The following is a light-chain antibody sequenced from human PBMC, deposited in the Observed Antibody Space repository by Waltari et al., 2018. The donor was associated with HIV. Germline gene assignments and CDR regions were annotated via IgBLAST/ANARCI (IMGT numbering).Light chain of an antibody. Sequence: QSALTQPASVSGSPGQSITISCTGTSNDVGRYDYVSWHQHHPDTAPKLVIYEVTNPPSGISHRFSGSTSGNTASLTISGLQAEDEADYYCSSYVVNSTPYVFGSGTKVTVL. CDR2: EVT. V-gene: IGLV2-14*01. J-gene: IGLJ1*01. CDR3: SSYVVNSTPYV. CDR1: SNDVGRYDY.